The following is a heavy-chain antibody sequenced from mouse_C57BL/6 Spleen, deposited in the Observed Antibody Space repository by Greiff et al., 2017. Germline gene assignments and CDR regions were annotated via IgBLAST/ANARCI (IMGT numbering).Heavy chain of an antibody. D-gene: IGHD2-4*01. CDR3: ARGVYDYDESWFAY. CDR2: ISYDGSN. Sequence: EVKLMESGPGLVKPSQSLSLTCSVTGYSITSGYYWNWFRQFPGNKLEWMGYISYDGSNNYNPSLKTRITITRDTSKNQFFLKLNSVTTEVTATYYCARGVYDYDESWFAYWGQGTLVTVSA. J-gene: IGHJ3*01. V-gene: IGHV3-6*01. CDR1: GYSITSGYY.